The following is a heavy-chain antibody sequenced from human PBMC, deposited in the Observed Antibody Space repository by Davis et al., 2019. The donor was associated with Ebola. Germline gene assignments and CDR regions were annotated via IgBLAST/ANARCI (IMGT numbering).Heavy chain of an antibody. CDR2: ISSSSSYI. V-gene: IGHV3-21*01. Sequence: GGSLRPSCAASGFTFSSYSMNWVRQAPGKGLEWVSSISSSSSYIYYADSVKGRFTISRDNAKNSLYLQMNSLRAEDTAVYYCARGKGRSSCDYWGQGIPVTVSS. CDR1: GFTFSSYS. J-gene: IGHJ4*02. D-gene: IGHD6-6*01. CDR3: ARGKGRSSCDY.